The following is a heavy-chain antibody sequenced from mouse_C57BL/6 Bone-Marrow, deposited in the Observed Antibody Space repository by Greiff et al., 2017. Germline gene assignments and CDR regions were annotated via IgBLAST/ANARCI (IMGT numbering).Heavy chain of an antibody. CDR2: INPSNGGT. V-gene: IGHV1-53*01. Sequence: QVQLQQPGTDLVKPGASVKLSCKASGYTFTSYWMHWVQQRPGQGLEWLGNINPSNGGTNYNEKFKSKATLTVDNSSSTAYMQLSMLTSDGSSVYYCARSRGNYAYCYAMDYWGPGNSVTVSS. CDR1: GYTFTSYW. D-gene: IGHD2-1*01. CDR3: ARSRGNYAYCYAMDY. J-gene: IGHJ4*01.